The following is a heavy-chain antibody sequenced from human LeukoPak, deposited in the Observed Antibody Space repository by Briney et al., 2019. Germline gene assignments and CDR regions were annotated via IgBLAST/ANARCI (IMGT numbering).Heavy chain of an antibody. CDR3: ARDRYCGSGGCPMDV. CDR2: IRYDGSNK. J-gene: IGHJ6*03. V-gene: IGHV3-30*02. Sequence: GGSLRLSCAASGFTFSSYGMHRVCQAPGKGLEWVAFIRYDGSNKYYADSVKGRFTISRDNSKNTLYLQMNSLRAEDTAVYYCARDRYCGSGGCPMDVWGKGTTVTVSS. CDR1: GFTFSSYG. D-gene: IGHD2-15*01.